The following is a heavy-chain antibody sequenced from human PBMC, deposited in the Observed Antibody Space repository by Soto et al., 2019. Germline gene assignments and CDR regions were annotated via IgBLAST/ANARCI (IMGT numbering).Heavy chain of an antibody. Sequence: ASVKVSCKASGYTFTGYHMHWVRQAPGQGLEWMGWINPNSGGTNYAQKFQGRVTMTRDTSISTAYMEVSRLRSDDTAVYYCARDRRFYDSGYYDIDNHGFDAWGQGTMVTV. CDR2: INPNSGGT. CDR1: GYTFTGYH. D-gene: IGHD3-3*01. V-gene: IGHV1-2*02. CDR3: ARDRRFYDSGYYDIDNHGFDA. J-gene: IGHJ3*01.